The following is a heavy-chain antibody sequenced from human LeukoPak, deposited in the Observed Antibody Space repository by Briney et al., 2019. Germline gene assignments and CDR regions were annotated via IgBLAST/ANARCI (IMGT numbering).Heavy chain of an antibody. CDR2: ISGSGETT. Sequence: GGSLRLSCAASGFTFRNHAMNWVRQAPGKGLEWVSVISGSGETTYYADSVKGGFTISRDNSQNTLYLQMSSLRGEDTALYYCAKDRGMVGASVRAFDYWGQGTLVTVSS. V-gene: IGHV3-23*01. CDR1: GFTFRNHA. CDR3: AKDRGMVGASVRAFDY. J-gene: IGHJ4*02. D-gene: IGHD1-26*01.